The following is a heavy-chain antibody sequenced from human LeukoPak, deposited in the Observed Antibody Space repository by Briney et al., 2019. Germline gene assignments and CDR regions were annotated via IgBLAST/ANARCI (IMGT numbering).Heavy chain of an antibody. CDR2: ISDSGGIT. CDR1: GFTFSSYA. D-gene: IGHD1-26*01. Sequence: GGSLRLPCAASGFTFSSYAMSWVRQAPGEGLEWVSVISDSGGITYYADSVKGRFTISRDNSKNTLYLHMNSLRAEGTAVYYCAKEVGTIPTNLLDDWGQGTLVTVSS. J-gene: IGHJ4*02. V-gene: IGHV3-23*01. CDR3: AKEVGTIPTNLLDD.